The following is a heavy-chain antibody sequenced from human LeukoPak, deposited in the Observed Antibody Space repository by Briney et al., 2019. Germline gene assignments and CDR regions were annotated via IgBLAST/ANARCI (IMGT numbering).Heavy chain of an antibody. CDR3: ARDEVGATCFDY. CDR1: GYTFTSYY. J-gene: IGHJ4*02. V-gene: IGHV1-46*01. CDR2: INPSGGST. D-gene: IGHD1-26*01. Sequence: GASVKVSCKASGYTFTSYYMHWVRQAPGQGLEWMGIINPSGGSTSYAQKFQGRVTMTRDTSTSTVYMEPSSLRSEDTAVYYCARDEVGATCFDYWGQGTLVTVSS.